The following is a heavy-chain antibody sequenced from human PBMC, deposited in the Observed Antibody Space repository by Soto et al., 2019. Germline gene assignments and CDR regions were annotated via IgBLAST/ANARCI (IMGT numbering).Heavy chain of an antibody. CDR1: GGIFSSFT. V-gene: IGHV1-69*01. J-gene: IGHJ4*02. Sequence: QEQLVQSGAEVKKPGSSVKVSCKASGGIFSSFTINWVRQAPGPGLEWMGGIIPVFGTPNYAQKFQGSVTITADESTSPAYMELTSLRSEDTAVYYCARDLDNATGGYLHDYWGQGTLVTVSS. CDR3: ARDLDNATGGYLHDY. D-gene: IGHD2-8*02. CDR2: IIPVFGTP.